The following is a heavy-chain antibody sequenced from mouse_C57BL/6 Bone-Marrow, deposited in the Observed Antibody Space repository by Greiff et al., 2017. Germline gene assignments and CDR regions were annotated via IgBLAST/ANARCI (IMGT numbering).Heavy chain of an antibody. D-gene: IGHD2-13*01. V-gene: IGHV1-19*01. CDR2: INPYNGGT. J-gene: IGHJ3*01. CDR3: ARGNGDPGAY. Sequence: EVQLQQSGPVLVKPGASVKMSCKASGYTFTDYYMNWVKQSHGKSLEWIGVINPYNGGTSYNQKFKGKATLTVDKSSSTAYMELNSLASEDSAVYYCARGNGDPGAYWGQGTLVTVSA. CDR1: GYTFTDYY.